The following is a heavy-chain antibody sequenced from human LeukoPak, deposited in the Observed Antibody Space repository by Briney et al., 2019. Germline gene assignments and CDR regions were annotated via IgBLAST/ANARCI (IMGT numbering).Heavy chain of an antibody. J-gene: IGHJ5*02. CDR3: ARGGYSCYGCHDWFDP. Sequence: SQTLSLTCSVSGGSISNYYLSSIRQSPGKGLEWIGNVDKRGSTNYNPSFKSRVIVSSDTSRNEFSLKLNSVTAADTAIYYCARGGYSCYGCHDWFDPWGQGTWVTVSS. CDR2: VDKRGST. V-gene: IGHV4-59*08. D-gene: IGHD2-2*01. CDR1: GGSISNYY.